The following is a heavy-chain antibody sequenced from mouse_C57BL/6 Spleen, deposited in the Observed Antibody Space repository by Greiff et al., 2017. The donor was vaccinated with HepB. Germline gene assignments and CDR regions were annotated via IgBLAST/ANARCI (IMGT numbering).Heavy chain of an antibody. D-gene: IGHD1-1*01. J-gene: IGHJ2*01. CDR2: INPSSGYT. Sequence: QVQLQQSGAELAKPGASVKLSCKASGYTFTSYWMHWVKQRPGQGLEWIGYINPSSGYTKYNQKFKDKATLTADKSSSTAYIQLSSLTYEDSAVYYCAKDYYGNYFDYWGQGTTLTVSS. V-gene: IGHV1-7*01. CDR3: AKDYYGNYFDY. CDR1: GYTFTSYW.